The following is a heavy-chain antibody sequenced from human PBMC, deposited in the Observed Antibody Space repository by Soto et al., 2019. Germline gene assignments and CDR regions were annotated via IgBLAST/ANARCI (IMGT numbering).Heavy chain of an antibody. V-gene: IGHV4-34*12. Sequence: SETLSLTCAVYGGSFSGYYWSWIRQPPGKGLEWIGSIFYSGSTYYNPSLRSRVTLSVDSSKNQFSLNLNSVTAADTAVYFCARRPTSSWYYFDYWGQGTLVTVSS. D-gene: IGHD6-13*01. CDR1: GGSFSGYY. CDR2: IFYSGST. CDR3: ARRPTSSWYYFDY. J-gene: IGHJ4*02.